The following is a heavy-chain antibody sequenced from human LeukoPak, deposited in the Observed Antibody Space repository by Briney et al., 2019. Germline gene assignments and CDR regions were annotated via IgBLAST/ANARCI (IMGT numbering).Heavy chain of an antibody. J-gene: IGHJ4*02. V-gene: IGHV3-21*01. CDR3: ARETHGSFDY. Sequence: GGSLRLSCAASGFSFSTWSVNWVRKAPGKGLEWVSSISSSSRYIYYADSVKGRFTISRDNAKNSLSLQMNSLRAEDTAVYYCARETHGSFDYWGQGTLVTVSS. CDR1: GFSFSTWS. CDR2: ISSSSRYI.